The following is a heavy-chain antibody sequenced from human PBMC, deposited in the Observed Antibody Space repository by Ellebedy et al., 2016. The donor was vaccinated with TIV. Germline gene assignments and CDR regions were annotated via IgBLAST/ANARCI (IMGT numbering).Heavy chain of an antibody. D-gene: IGHD2/OR15-2a*01. J-gene: IGHJ5*02. V-gene: IGHV1-24*01. Sequence: AASVKVSCKLSGHTLNELSIHWVRQAPGKGLEWMGGFDPEDDEAMYAEKFQGRITMTEDTSTETAYMELRSLRAEDTAMYYCAIIEGGGGRVNGFDPWGPGTLVIVSS. CDR3: AIIEGGGGRVNGFDP. CDR1: GHTLNELS. CDR2: FDPEDDEA.